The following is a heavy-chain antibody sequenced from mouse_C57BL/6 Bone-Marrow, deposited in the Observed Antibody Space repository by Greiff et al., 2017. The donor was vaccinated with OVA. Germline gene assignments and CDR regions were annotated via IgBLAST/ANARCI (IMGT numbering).Heavy chain of an antibody. D-gene: IGHD3-2*02. V-gene: IGHV1-54*01. CDR3: ARNSGFDY. Sequence: VKLMESGAELVRPGTSVKVSCKASGYAFTNYLIEWVKQRPGQGLEWIGVINPGSGGTNYNEKFKGKATLTADKSSSTAYMQLSSLTSEDSAVYFCARNSGFDYWGQGTTLTVSS. CDR1: GYAFTNYL. J-gene: IGHJ2*01. CDR2: INPGSGGT.